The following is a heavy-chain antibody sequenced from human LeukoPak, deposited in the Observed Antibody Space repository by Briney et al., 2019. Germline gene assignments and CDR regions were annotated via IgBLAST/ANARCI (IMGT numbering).Heavy chain of an antibody. CDR1: GGSFSGYY. J-gene: IGHJ4*02. Sequence: KPSETLSLTCAVYGGSFSGYYWSWIRQPPGKGLEWIGEINRSGSTNYNPSLKSRVTISVDTSKNQFSLKLSSVTAADTAVYYCARIRGSGSPPLLWGQGTLVTVSS. CDR2: INRSGST. D-gene: IGHD3-10*01. V-gene: IGHV4-34*01. CDR3: ARIRGSGSPPLL.